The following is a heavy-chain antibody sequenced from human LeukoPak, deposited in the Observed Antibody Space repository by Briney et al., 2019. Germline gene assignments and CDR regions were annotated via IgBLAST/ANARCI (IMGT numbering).Heavy chain of an antibody. CDR1: GYTFTGHY. V-gene: IGHV1-2*02. D-gene: IGHD3-22*01. Sequence: GASVKVSCKASGYTFTGHYLHWVRQASGQGLEWMAWINPNSGATNSAQKFQGRVTMTRDTSISTAYMELNSLTPDDTAVYYCATSIVVVIAFDIWGQGTMVTVSS. J-gene: IGHJ3*02. CDR2: INPNSGAT. CDR3: ATSIVVVIAFDI.